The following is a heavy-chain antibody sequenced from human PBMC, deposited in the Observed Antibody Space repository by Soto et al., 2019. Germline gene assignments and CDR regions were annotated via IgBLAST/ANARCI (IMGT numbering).Heavy chain of an antibody. J-gene: IGHJ6*04. CDR1: GYTFTNYY. Sequence: ASVKVSCKASGYTFTNYYIHWVRQAPGQGLEWMGRTNPSGDSTSYAQKFQGRVTMTRDTSTSTVYMDLSSLRSEDTAVYYCARGDTVSTYYYVMDVWGKGTTVTVSS. CDR3: ARGDTVSTYYYVMDV. V-gene: IGHV1-46*01. D-gene: IGHD5-18*01. CDR2: TNPSGDST.